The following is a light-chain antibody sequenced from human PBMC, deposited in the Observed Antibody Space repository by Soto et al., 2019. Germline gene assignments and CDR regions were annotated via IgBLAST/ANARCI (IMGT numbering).Light chain of an antibody. Sequence: QSALTQPASVSGSPGQSITISCTGTSNDVGGYNLVSWFQQHPGKAPKSMIFEVNKRPSGVSNRFSGSKSANTASLTISGLQAEDEADYDCCSLVGGSSPQWVFGGGTKLTVL. CDR3: CSLVGGSSPQWV. CDR2: EVN. J-gene: IGLJ3*02. CDR1: SNDVGGYNL. V-gene: IGLV2-23*02.